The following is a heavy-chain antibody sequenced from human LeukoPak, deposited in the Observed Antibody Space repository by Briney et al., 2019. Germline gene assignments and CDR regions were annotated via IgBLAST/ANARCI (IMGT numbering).Heavy chain of an antibody. D-gene: IGHD6-19*01. Sequence: PSETLSLTCTVSGASISSSNWWTWVRQPPGEAPEWIGEIYHAGSTKYNPSLRSRLTISVDKSKNSFSLSLTSVTAADTAFYYCARSAAVTGQFDFWGQGTLVTVSS. V-gene: IGHV4-4*02. CDR2: IYHAGST. CDR3: ARSAAVTGQFDF. J-gene: IGHJ4*02. CDR1: GASISSSNW.